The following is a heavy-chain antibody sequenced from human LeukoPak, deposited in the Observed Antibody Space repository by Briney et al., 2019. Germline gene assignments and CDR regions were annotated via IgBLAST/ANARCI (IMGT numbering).Heavy chain of an antibody. D-gene: IGHD3-16*01. Sequence: GGSLRLSCAASGFTFSTYAMSWVRQAPGKGLEWVSAISAGGATIYYADSVKGRFTVSRDNSKNTLYLQINSLRAEDTAVYYCANRHLTFGGVLRQGPRGYWGQGTLVTVSS. CDR2: ISAGGATI. J-gene: IGHJ4*02. CDR3: ANRHLTFGGVLRQGPRGY. V-gene: IGHV3-23*01. CDR1: GFTFSTYA.